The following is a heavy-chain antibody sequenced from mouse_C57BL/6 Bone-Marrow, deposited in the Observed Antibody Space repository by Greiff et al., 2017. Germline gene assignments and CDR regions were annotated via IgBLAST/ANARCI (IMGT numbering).Heavy chain of an antibody. CDR2: SRNKANDYTT. J-gene: IGHJ1*03. CDR1: GFTFSDFY. Sequence: EVQVVESGGGLVQSGRSLRLSCATSGFTFSDFYMEWVRQAPGKGLEWIAASRNKANDYTTEYSASVKGRFIVSRDTSQSILYLQMNALRAEDTAIYYCARDGGGYFDVWGTGTTVTVSS. CDR3: ARDGGGYFDV. V-gene: IGHV7-1*01.